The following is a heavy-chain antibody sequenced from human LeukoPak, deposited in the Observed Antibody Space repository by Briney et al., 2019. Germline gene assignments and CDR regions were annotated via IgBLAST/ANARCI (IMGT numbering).Heavy chain of an antibody. J-gene: IGHJ4*02. CDR1: GGSFSGYY. CDR3: ARGGAAAAAWGYYFDY. V-gene: IGHV4-34*01. D-gene: IGHD6-13*01. Sequence: SETLSLNCAVYGGSFSGYYWSWIRQPPGKGLEWIGEINHSGSTNYNPSLKSRVTISVDTSKNQFSLKLSSVTAADTAVYYCARGGAAAAAWGYYFDYWGQGTLVTVSS. CDR2: INHSGST.